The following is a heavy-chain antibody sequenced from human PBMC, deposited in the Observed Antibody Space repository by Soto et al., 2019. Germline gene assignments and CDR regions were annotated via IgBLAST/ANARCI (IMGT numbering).Heavy chain of an antibody. CDR2: ISYDGSNK. Sequence: GGSLRLSCAASGFTFSSYSMNWVRQAPGKGLEWVAVISYDGSNKYYADSVKGRFTISRDNSKNTLYLQMNSLRAEDTAVYYCARDPPEYTTGGDYWGQGTLVTVS. CDR1: GFTFSSYS. J-gene: IGHJ4*02. CDR3: ARDPPEYTTGGDY. D-gene: IGHD1-1*01. V-gene: IGHV3-30*03.